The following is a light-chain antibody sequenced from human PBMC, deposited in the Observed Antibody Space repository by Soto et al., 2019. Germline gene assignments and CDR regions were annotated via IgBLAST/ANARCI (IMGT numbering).Light chain of an antibody. J-gene: IGLJ2*01. CDR3: SSFAGSNVV. CDR2: EVS. Sequence: QSALTQPPSASGSPGQSVTISCTGTSSDVGGYNYVSWYQQHPGKAPKLMISEVSKRPSGVPDRFSGSKSGNTASLTVSGLQAEDEADYCCSSFAGSNVVFGGGTKLTVL. V-gene: IGLV2-8*01. CDR1: SSDVGGYNY.